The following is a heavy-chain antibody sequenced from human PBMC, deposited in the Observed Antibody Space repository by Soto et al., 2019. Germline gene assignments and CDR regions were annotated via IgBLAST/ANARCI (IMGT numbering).Heavy chain of an antibody. CDR3: ARKHFDGFLYFIDS. Sequence: SDTLCLTCSVSGDSINTTDWWTWFLHPPGKGLEWIGDVYHVGHTYSNPSLETRVAMSVDKSKNHFSLKFISVTAADTAVYYCARKHFDGFLYFIDSWGQGNLVTVSS. D-gene: IGHD3-9*01. CDR2: VYHVGHT. V-gene: IGHV4-4*02. J-gene: IGHJ4*02. CDR1: GDSINTTDW.